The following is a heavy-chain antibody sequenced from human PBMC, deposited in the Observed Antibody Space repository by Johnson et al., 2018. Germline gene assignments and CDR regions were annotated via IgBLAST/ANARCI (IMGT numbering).Heavy chain of an antibody. CDR3: AKASPPVGYYQRPGAEVDYYYGMDV. D-gene: IGHD2-2*01. Sequence: QVQLGQSGGGVVQPGRSLRLSCAASGFTFSSYGMHWVRQAPGKGLEWVAVVSYDGRNKYYADSVTGRSTISRDNSKNTRYLHMNSLRAEDPAVYYCAKASPPVGYYQRPGAEVDYYYGMDVWGQGTTVTVSS. J-gene: IGHJ6*02. V-gene: IGHV3-30*18. CDR1: GFTFSSYG. CDR2: VSYDGRNK.